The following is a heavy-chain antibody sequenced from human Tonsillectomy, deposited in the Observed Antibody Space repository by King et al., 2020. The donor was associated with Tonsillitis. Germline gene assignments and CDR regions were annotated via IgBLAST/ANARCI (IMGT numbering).Heavy chain of an antibody. D-gene: IGHD3-22*01. CDR3: VRDYYDSSGYYGGDS. CDR2: ISSSSSTI. Sequence: VQLVESGGGLVQPGGSLRLSCAASGFTFSNYNMNWVRQAPGKGLEWVSYISSSSSTIYYADSVKGRFTISRDNPKNSLYLQMNSLRDEYTAVYFCVRDYYDSSGYYGGDSWGQGPLVTVSA. CDR1: GFTFSNYN. V-gene: IGHV3-48*02. J-gene: IGHJ4*02.